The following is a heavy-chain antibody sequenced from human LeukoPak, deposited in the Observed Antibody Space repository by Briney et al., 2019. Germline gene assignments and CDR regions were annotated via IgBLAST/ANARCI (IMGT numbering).Heavy chain of an antibody. CDR1: GGSISSGGYY. CDR3: ARYGSPDFVITFGGVIASFAFDI. CDR2: IYYSGST. D-gene: IGHD3-16*02. V-gene: IGHV4-31*03. J-gene: IGHJ3*02. Sequence: SETLSLTCTVSGGSISSGGYYWSWIRRHPGKGLEWIGYIYYSGSTYYNPSLKSRVTISVDTSKNQFSLKLSSVTAADTAVYYCARYGSPDFVITFGGVIASFAFDIWGQGTMVTVSS.